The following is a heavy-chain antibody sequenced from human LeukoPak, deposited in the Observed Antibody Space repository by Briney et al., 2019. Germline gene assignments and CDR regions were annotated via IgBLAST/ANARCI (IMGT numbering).Heavy chain of an antibody. D-gene: IGHD2-2*01. V-gene: IGHV3-11*01. CDR1: GLIFGGYY. CDR3: ARVRGYCSSTSCYPYYFDY. Sequence: PGGSLRLSCAAPGLIFGGYYMGWIRQAPGKGLEWVSYITSSGSMMYYADSVKGRFTISRDNAKNSLYVQMDSLRAEDTAIYYCARVRGYCSSTSCYPYYFDYWGQGTLVTVSS. CDR2: ITSSGSMM. J-gene: IGHJ4*02.